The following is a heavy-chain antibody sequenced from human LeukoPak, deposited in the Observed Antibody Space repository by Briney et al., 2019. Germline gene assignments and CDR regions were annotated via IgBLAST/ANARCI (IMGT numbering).Heavy chain of an antibody. Sequence: SETLSLTCTVFGGSISSGGYYWSWIRQHPGKGLEWIGYIYYSGCSYYNLSLKSRVSISVDTSKNQFSLKLSSVTAADTAVYYCARDLRDYYGSGSYESPYYYYYYGMDVWGQGTTVTVSS. CDR2: IYYSGCS. CDR1: GGSISSGGYY. D-gene: IGHD3-10*01. CDR3: ARDLRDYYGSGSYESPYYYYYYGMDV. J-gene: IGHJ6*02. V-gene: IGHV4-31*03.